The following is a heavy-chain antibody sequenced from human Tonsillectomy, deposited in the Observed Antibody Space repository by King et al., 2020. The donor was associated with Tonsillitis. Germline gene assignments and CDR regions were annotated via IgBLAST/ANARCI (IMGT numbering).Heavy chain of an antibody. D-gene: IGHD3/OR15-3a*01. CDR1: GYTFSSFG. J-gene: IGHJ4*02. Sequence: QLVQSGAEVKKPGASVKVSCRASGYTFSSFGITWVRQAPGQGLEWMGWINGYNGYTDYAQKFQGRVTMTTDTSTSTAYMELRSLRSDDTAVYYCAVGLDPTTFDYWGQGTLVTVSS. CDR2: INGYNGYT. V-gene: IGHV1-18*01. CDR3: AVGLDPTTFDY.